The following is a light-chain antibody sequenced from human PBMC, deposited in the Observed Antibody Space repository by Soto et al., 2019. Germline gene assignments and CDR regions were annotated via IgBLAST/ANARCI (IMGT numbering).Light chain of an antibody. V-gene: IGLV2-8*01. Sequence: QSALTQPPSASGSPGQSVTISCTGTSSDVGGYKYVSWYQQHPGKAPKLMIYEVSNRPSGVPDRFSGSKSGNTASLTVSGLQAEDEADYYCSSYAGSNNDYVFGTGTQLTVL. J-gene: IGLJ1*01. CDR1: SSDVGGYKY. CDR2: EVS. CDR3: SSYAGSNNDYV.